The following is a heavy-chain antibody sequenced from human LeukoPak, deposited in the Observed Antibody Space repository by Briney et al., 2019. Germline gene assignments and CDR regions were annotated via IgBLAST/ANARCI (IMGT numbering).Heavy chain of an antibody. D-gene: IGHD2-2*02. J-gene: IGHJ4*02. CDR1: GFTFSSNR. CDR3: ARDPHTALDY. CDR2: VNQDESQK. Sequence: GGSLRLSCAASGFTFSSNRITWVRQAPGKGLECVANVNQDESQKYYVDSVKGRFTISRDNAKNSLYLNMNTLRAEDTAVYYCARDPHTALDYWGQGTLVTVSS. V-gene: IGHV3-7*01.